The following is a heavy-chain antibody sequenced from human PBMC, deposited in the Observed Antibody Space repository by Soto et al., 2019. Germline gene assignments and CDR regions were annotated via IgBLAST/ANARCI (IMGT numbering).Heavy chain of an antibody. Sequence: QVQLQESGPGRVKPSGTLSLTCAVSGGSISSSNWWSWVRQPPGKGLEWIGEIHDTGRTNYNPSLRSRVTMSVDKSKNQFSLSLSSVTAADTAVYYCARDSDSSGYYTGDGLDIWGQGTTVTVSS. CDR3: ARDSDSSGYYTGDGLDI. V-gene: IGHV4-4*02. CDR1: GGSISSSNW. CDR2: IHDTGRT. D-gene: IGHD3-22*01. J-gene: IGHJ3*02.